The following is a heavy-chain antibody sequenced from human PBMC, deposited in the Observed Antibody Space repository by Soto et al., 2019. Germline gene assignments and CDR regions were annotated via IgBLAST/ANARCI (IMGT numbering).Heavy chain of an antibody. D-gene: IGHD1-26*01. CDR2: IRSEAYGGTT. CDR1: GITFGEYS. Sequence: LRLSCTGSGITFGEYSMAWFRQAPGKGLEWVGFIRSEAYGGTTEYAAFVKGRFSISRDDSKSIAYLQINSLTTEDAAVFFCSAMMYNSGAYYFAYWGQGTRVTVSS. CDR3: SAMMYNSGAYYFAY. J-gene: IGHJ4*02. V-gene: IGHV3-49*03.